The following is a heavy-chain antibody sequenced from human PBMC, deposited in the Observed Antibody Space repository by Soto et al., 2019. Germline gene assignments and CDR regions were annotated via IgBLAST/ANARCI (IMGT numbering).Heavy chain of an antibody. CDR1: GFAFTISA. Sequence: ASVNVSCKAAGFAFTISAMQWVRQARGQRLEWIGWIVVGSGNTNYAQKFQERVTITRDMSTSTAYVELSSLRSEDTAVYYCAAESSGYDAFDIWGQGTMVTVSS. CDR2: IVVGSGNT. CDR3: AAESSGYDAFDI. V-gene: IGHV1-58*02. D-gene: IGHD3-22*01. J-gene: IGHJ3*02.